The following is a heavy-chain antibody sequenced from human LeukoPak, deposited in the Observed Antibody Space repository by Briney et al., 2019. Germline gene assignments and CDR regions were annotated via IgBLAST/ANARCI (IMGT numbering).Heavy chain of an antibody. CDR1: GYTFTSYA. CDR3: AREGGLYSSSSSWGLFDY. CDR2: IDTNTGNP. V-gene: IGHV7-4-1*02. Sequence: ASVKVSCKASGYTFTSYAMNWVRQAPGQGLEWMGWIDTNTGNPTYAQGFTGRFVFSLDTSVSTAYLQISSLKAEDTAVYYCAREGGLYSSSSSWGLFDYWGQGTLVTVSS. D-gene: IGHD6-6*01. J-gene: IGHJ4*02.